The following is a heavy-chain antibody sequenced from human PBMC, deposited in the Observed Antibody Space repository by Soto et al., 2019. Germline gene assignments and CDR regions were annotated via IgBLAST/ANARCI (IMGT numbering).Heavy chain of an antibody. CDR3: ARGYGGNSAAFDI. D-gene: IGHD3-16*01. J-gene: IGHJ3*02. Sequence: GGSLRLSCAASRFTFSSYGMHWVRQAPGKGLEWVAVIWYDGSNKYYADSVKGRFTISRDNSKNTLYLQMNSLRAEDTAVYHCARGYGGNSAAFDIWGQGTMVTVSS. V-gene: IGHV3-33*01. CDR2: IWYDGSNK. CDR1: RFTFSSYG.